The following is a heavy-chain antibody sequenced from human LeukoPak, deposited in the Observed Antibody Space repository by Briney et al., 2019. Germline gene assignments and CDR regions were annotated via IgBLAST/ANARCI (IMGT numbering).Heavy chain of an antibody. CDR2: IYYSGST. V-gene: IGHV4-30-4*01. CDR1: GGSLSSGDYY. J-gene: IGHJ3*02. Sequence: SETLSLTCTVSGGSLSSGDYYWSWIRQPPGKGLEWIGYIYYSGSTYYNPSLKSRVTISVDTSKNQFSLKLSSVTAADTAVYYCARRRLYGSGSYGSGAFDIWGQGTMVTVSS. CDR3: ARRRLYGSGSYGSGAFDI. D-gene: IGHD3-10*01.